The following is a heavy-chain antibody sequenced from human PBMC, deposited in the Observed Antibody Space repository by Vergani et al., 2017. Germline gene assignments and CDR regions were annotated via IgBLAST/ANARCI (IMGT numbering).Heavy chain of an antibody. D-gene: IGHD6-13*01. CDR2: IDPSDSYT. J-gene: IGHJ6*02. V-gene: IGHV5-10-1*03. CDR3: AGSIAAADGMDV. Sequence: EVQLVQSGAEVKTPGESLRISCKGSGYIFTSYWISWVRQMPGKGLEWMGRIDPSDSYTNYSPSFQGHVTISADKSISTAYLQLSSLKASDTAMYYCAGSIAAADGMDVWGQGTTVTVSS. CDR1: GYIFTSYW.